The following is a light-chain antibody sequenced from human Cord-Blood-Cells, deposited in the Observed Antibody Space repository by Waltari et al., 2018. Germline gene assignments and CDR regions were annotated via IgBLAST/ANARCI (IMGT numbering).Light chain of an antibody. V-gene: IGKV1-39*01. Sequence: DIQVTQSPSSLSASVGDRVTITCRASKSISSNLNWYQQKPRKAPKLLIYAASSLQSGVPSRFSGSGSGTDFTLTISSLQPEDFATYYCQQSYSTLAYSFGQVTKLEIK. CDR2: AAS. CDR1: KSISSN. CDR3: QQSYSTLAYS. J-gene: IGKJ2*03.